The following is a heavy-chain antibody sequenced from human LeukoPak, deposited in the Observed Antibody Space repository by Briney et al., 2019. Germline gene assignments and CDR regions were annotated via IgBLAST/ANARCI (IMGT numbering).Heavy chain of an antibody. V-gene: IGHV4-59*01. Sequence: SETLPLTCTVSGGSISSYYWSWIRQPPGKGLEWIGYIYYSGSTNYNPSLKSRVTISVDTSKNQFSLKLSSVTAADTAVYYCARVAHLVAVAEFDYWGQGTLVTVSS. D-gene: IGHD6-19*01. J-gene: IGHJ4*02. CDR3: ARVAHLVAVAEFDY. CDR1: GGSISSYY. CDR2: IYYSGST.